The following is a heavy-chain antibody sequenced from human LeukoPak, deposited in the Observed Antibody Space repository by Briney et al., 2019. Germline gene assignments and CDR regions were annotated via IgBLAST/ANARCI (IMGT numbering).Heavy chain of an antibody. CDR3: ARDGPAYDFWSGYPGSSYYYYGMDV. CDR1: GGSISSYY. D-gene: IGHD3-3*01. J-gene: IGHJ6*02. CDR2: IYTSGST. V-gene: IGHV4-4*07. Sequence: PSETLSLTCTVSGGSISSYYWSWIRQPAGKGLEWIGRIYTSGSTNYNPSLKSRVTMSVDTSKNQFSLKLSSVTAADTAVYYCARDGPAYDFWSGYPGSSYYYYGMDVWGRGTTVTVSS.